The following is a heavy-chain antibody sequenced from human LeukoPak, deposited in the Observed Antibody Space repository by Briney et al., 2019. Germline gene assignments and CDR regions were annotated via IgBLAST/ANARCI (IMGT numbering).Heavy chain of an antibody. Sequence: GGSLRLSCAASGFTFSDYSLNWVRQAPGKGLEWISYISTTSSNMYYADFVKGRFTISRDNAKNSLYLQMNSLRAEDTAVYYCARDHPGPSALKDFDYWGQGTLVTVSS. D-gene: IGHD6-25*01. CDR2: ISTTSSNM. V-gene: IGHV3-48*04. CDR1: GFTFSDYS. CDR3: ARDHPGPSALKDFDY. J-gene: IGHJ4*02.